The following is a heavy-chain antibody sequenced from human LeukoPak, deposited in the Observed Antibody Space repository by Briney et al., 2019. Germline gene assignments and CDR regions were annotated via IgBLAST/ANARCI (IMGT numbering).Heavy chain of an antibody. CDR3: AKADISSWYSNLAY. CDR1: GGSISSSSYY. CDR2: IYYSGSS. V-gene: IGHV4-39*07. J-gene: IGHJ4*02. Sequence: SETLSLTCIVSGGSISSSSYYWGWIRQPPGKGLEWIGSIYYSGSSYYNPSLKSRVTISVDTSKNQFSLKLSSVTAADTAVYYCAKADISSWYSNLAYWGQGTLVTVSS. D-gene: IGHD6-13*01.